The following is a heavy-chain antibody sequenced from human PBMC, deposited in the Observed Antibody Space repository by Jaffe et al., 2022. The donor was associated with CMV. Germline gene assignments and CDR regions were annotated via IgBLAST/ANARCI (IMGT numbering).Heavy chain of an antibody. CDR3: AREGQQHSHPAFDI. CDR2: INPSGGST. V-gene: IGHV1-46*01. D-gene: IGHD6-13*01. J-gene: IGHJ3*02. Sequence: QVQLVQSGAEVKKPGASVKVSCKASGYTFTSYYMHWVRQAPGQGPEWMAMINPSGGSTTYAQKFQGRLTLTRDTSTGTVYMDLNSLRSEDTAVYYCAREGQQHSHPAFDIWGQGTMVTVSS. CDR1: GYTFTSYY.